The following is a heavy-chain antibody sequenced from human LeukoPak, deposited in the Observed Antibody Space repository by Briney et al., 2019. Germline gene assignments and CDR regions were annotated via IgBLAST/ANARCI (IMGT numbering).Heavy chain of an antibody. CDR2: IWYDGGNK. CDR3: ARSSSMVRGANYYYYGMDV. V-gene: IGHV3-33*01. D-gene: IGHD3-10*01. CDR1: GFTFSSYG. J-gene: IGHJ6*02. Sequence: GRSLRLSCAASGFTFSSYGMHWVRQAPGKGLEWVAVIWYDGGNKYYADSVKGRFTISRDNSKNTLYLQMNSLRAEDTAVYYCARSSSMVRGANYYYYGMDVWGQGTTVTVSS.